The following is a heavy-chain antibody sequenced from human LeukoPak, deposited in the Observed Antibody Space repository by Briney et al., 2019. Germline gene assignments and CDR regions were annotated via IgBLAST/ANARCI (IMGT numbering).Heavy chain of an antibody. Sequence: EAPVKVSCKASRYTFTSYDINWVREAAGQGLEWMGWMNPNTGRTGFAQKFQGRPTMTRDTSISTAYIELSSLRSEDTAVYYCARLSQTPDYYSNGGYYYLGYWGQGTPVTASS. V-gene: IGHV1-8*01. D-gene: IGHD3-22*01. CDR3: ARLSQTPDYYSNGGYYYLGY. CDR1: RYTFTSYD. CDR2: MNPNTGRT. J-gene: IGHJ4*02.